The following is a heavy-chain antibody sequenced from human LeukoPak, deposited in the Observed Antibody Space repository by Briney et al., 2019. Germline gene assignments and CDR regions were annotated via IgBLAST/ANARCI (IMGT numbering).Heavy chain of an antibody. Sequence: GGSLRLSCAASGFTFSSYWMSWVRQAPGKGLEWVSYISSSGNMKNYVDSVEGRFTISRDNARNSLYLQMNSLRVEDTAVYYCARVRWQGLADFDYWGQGTLVTVSS. V-gene: IGHV3-48*04. J-gene: IGHJ4*02. CDR2: ISSSGNMK. D-gene: IGHD6-19*01. CDR3: ARVRWQGLADFDY. CDR1: GFTFSSYW.